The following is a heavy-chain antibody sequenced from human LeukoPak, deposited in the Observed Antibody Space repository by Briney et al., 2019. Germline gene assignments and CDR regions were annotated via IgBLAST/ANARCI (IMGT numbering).Heavy chain of an antibody. J-gene: IGHJ6*03. D-gene: IGHD6-13*01. CDR1: GFTFSSYS. Sequence: GGSLRLSCAASGFTFSSYSMNWVRQAPGKELEWVSSISSSSSTIYYADSVKGRFTIPRDNAKNSLYLQMNSLRAEDTAVYYCARDPSSWYYYYMDVWGKGTTVTVSS. CDR3: ARDPSSWYYYYMDV. CDR2: ISSSSSTI. V-gene: IGHV3-48*01.